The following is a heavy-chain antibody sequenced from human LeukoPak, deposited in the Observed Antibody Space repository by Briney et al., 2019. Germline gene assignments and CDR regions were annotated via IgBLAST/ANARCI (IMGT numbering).Heavy chain of an antibody. CDR3: ARGSYYSFSDC. CDR1: GFTLSIYW. V-gene: IGHV3-74*01. D-gene: IGHD1-26*01. Sequence: GGSLRLFCAASGFTLSIYWMHWVRQPPVKGLVWVSRSNSDGSSTSYAHSEKGRFTVHRDNAKTTLYLQMSSLRAEDTAVYFCARGSYYSFSDCWGQGTLVTVSS. J-gene: IGHJ4*02. CDR2: SNSDGSST.